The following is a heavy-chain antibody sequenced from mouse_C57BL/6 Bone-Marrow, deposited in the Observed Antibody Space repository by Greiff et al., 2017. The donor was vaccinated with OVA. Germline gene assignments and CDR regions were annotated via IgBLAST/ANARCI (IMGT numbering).Heavy chain of an antibody. Sequence: VQLQQPGAELVKPGASVTLSCKASGYTFTSYWMHWVKQRPGQGLEWIGMIHPNSGSTNYNEKFKSKATLTVDKSSSTAYMQLSSQTSEDSAVYYCTRITTVVAGYFDVWGTGTTVTVSS. D-gene: IGHD1-1*01. J-gene: IGHJ1*03. CDR2: IHPNSGST. CDR1: GYTFTSYW. V-gene: IGHV1-64*01. CDR3: TRITTVVAGYFDV.